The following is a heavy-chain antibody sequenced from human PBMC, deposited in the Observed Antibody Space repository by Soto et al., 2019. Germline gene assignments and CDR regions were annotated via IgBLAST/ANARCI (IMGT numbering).Heavy chain of an antibody. V-gene: IGHV4-31*11. CDR3: ARDVTGWCDP. D-gene: IGHD3-16*01. J-gene: IGHJ5*02. CDR2: VYYSEST. CDR1: GGSINSASYY. Sequence: QVQLQESGPGLVKPSQTLSLTCAVSGGSINSASYYWSWIRQHPGKGLEWIGYVYYSESTHYNPSLKSRLTISIDTSKNQFSLKLNSVTAADTAVYYCARDVTGWCDPGGQGTLVTVSS.